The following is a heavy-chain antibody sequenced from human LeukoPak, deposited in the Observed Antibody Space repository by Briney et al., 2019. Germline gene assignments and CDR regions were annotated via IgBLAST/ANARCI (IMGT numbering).Heavy chain of an antibody. CDR1: GDSVTTTNFY. J-gene: IGHJ6*03. V-gene: IGHV4-39*01. CDR2: LYYGVNT. CDR3: ARLRVQQLASSYYMDV. Sequence: SETLSLTCIVSGDSVTTTNFYWGGIRQAPGKGLEWIGSLYYGVNTYYKPSLKSRVTISVDTSLNQFSLILTSVTAADTGMYYCARLRVQQLASSYYMDVWGKGTTVTVSS. D-gene: IGHD6-13*01.